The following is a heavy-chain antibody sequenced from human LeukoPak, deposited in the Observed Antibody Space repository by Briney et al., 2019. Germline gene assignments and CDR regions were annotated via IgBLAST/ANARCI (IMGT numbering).Heavy chain of an antibody. CDR3: ARVVGQNWFDP. J-gene: IGHJ5*02. CDR2: INAYNGNT. CDR1: GYTFTSYG. Sequence: ASVKVSCKASGYTFTSYGICWVRQAPGHGLEWMGWINAYNGNTNYAQKLQGRVTMTTDTSTSTAYMELRSLRSDDTAVYYCARVVGQNWFDPWGQGTLVTVSS. V-gene: IGHV1-18*01.